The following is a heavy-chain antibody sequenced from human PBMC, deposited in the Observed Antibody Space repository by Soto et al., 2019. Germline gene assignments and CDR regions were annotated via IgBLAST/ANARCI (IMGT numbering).Heavy chain of an antibody. J-gene: IGHJ5*02. CDR2: INHSGST. Sequence: SETLSLTCAVYGGSFSGYYWSWIRQPPGKGLEWIGEINHSGSTNYNPSLKSRVTISVDTSKNQFSLKLSSVTAADTAVYYCARGKGRGYSYGYNWFDPWGQGTLVTVSS. V-gene: IGHV4-34*01. CDR3: ARGKGRGYSYGYNWFDP. CDR1: GGSFSGYY. D-gene: IGHD5-18*01.